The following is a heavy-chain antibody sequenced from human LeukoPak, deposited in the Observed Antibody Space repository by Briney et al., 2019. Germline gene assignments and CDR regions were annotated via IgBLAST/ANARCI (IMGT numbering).Heavy chain of an antibody. V-gene: IGHV1-69*13. J-gene: IGHJ5*02. Sequence: SVKVSCKASGGTFSSYAISWVRQAPGQGLEWMGGIIPIFGTANYAQKFQGRVTITADESTSTAYMELSSLRSEDTAVYYCARVRYYGSGSYYANTYNWFDPWGQRTLVTVSS. CDR2: IIPIFGTA. D-gene: IGHD3-10*01. CDR3: ARVRYYGSGSYYANTYNWFDP. CDR1: GGTFSSYA.